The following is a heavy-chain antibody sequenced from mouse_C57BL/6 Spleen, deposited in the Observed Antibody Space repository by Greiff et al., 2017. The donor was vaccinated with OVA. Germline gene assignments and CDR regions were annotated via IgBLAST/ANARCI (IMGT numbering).Heavy chain of an antibody. CDR2: INPNNGGT. Sequence: EVQLQQSGPELVKPGASVKISCKASGYTFTDYYMNWVKQSHGKSLEWIGDINPNNGGTSYNQKFKGKATLTVDKSSSTAYMELRSLTSEDSAVYYCARGESYYYGSSHYFDYWGQGTTLTVSS. CDR1: GYTFTDYY. V-gene: IGHV1-26*01. CDR3: ARGESYYYGSSHYFDY. D-gene: IGHD1-1*01. J-gene: IGHJ2*01.